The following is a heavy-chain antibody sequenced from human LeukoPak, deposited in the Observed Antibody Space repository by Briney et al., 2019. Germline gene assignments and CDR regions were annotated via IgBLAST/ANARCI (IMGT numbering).Heavy chain of an antibody. V-gene: IGHV4-39*07. D-gene: IGHD6-13*01. CDR3: ARDSGSAGTFSAFDI. CDR1: GGSISSSSYY. Sequence: PSETLSLTCTVSGGSISSSSYYWGWIRQPPGKGLEWIGSIYYSGSTYYNPSLKSRVTISVDTSKNQFSLKLSSVTAADTAVYYCARDSGSAGTFSAFDIWGQGTMVTVSS. J-gene: IGHJ3*02. CDR2: IYYSGST.